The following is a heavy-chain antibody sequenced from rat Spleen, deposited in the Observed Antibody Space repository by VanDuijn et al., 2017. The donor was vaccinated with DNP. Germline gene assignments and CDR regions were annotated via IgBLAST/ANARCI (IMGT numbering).Heavy chain of an antibody. CDR3: ARWEGDYFDY. Sequence: EVQLVESGGGLVQPGGSLRLSCAASGFTFSDYGMAWVRQAPKKSLEWVATISSNGGTTYYRDSVKGRFTISRDNTKSTLYLQMNSLTSEDMATYYCARWEGDYFDYWGQGVMVTVSS. D-gene: IGHD1-11*01. CDR2: ISSNGGTT. V-gene: IGHV5-7*01. CDR1: GFTFSDYG. J-gene: IGHJ2*01.